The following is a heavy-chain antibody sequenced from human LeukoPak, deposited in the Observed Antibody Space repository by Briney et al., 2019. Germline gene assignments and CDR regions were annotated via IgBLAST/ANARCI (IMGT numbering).Heavy chain of an antibody. CDR3: ARGHTAMVTSHFDY. CDR1: GFTFSDYS. V-gene: IGHV3-21*01. D-gene: IGHD5-18*01. J-gene: IGHJ4*02. Sequence: GGSLRLSCAASGFTFSDYSMNWVRQAPGKGLEWVSSISSSGSYTYYAASVKGRFTISRDNAKNSLYLQMNSLRAEDTAVYYCARGHTAMVTSHFDYWGQGTLVTVSS. CDR2: ISSSGSYT.